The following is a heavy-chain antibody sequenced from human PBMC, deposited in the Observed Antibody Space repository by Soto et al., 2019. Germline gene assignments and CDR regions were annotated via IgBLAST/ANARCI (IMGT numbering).Heavy chain of an antibody. CDR3: ARESSSPNYYYYGMDV. CDR2: IIPLLNTP. CDR1: GGTFSSYA. J-gene: IGHJ6*02. D-gene: IGHD6-6*01. V-gene: IGHV1-69*01. Sequence: QVHLVQSGAEVKKPVSSVKVYCRASGGTFSSYAVNWVRQAPGQGLEWMGVIIPLLNTPKYVQKFQGRLTITAYASATTVYVELSSLRSEDTAVYYCARESSSPNYYYYGMDVWGQGTTVTVSS.